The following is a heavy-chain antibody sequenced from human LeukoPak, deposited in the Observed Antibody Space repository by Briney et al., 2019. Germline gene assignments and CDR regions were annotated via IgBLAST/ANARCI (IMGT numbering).Heavy chain of an antibody. CDR3: ARDESIAVAGTVDY. V-gene: IGHV1-18*01. CDR2: ISAYNGNT. D-gene: IGHD6-19*01. J-gene: IGHJ4*02. CDR1: GYTFTSYG. Sequence: GASMKVSCKASGYTFTSYGISWVRQAPGQGLEWMGWISAYNGNTNYAQKLQGRVTMTTDTSTSTAYMELRSLRSDDTAVYYCARDESIAVAGTVDYWGQGTLVTVSS.